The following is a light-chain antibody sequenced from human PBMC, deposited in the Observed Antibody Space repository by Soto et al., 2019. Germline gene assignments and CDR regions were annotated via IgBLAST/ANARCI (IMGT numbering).Light chain of an antibody. V-gene: IGKV3-11*01. J-gene: IGKJ3*01. CDR3: QQRNFWPLT. CDR2: DAS. CDR1: QSIASY. Sequence: ENVLTQSPATLSLSPGERVTLSCRASQSIASYLAWYQQKPGQPPRLLIYDASNRATGIPARFSGSGSETDFTLTIDNLEPEDFAVYYCQQRNFWPLTFGPGTRVEIK.